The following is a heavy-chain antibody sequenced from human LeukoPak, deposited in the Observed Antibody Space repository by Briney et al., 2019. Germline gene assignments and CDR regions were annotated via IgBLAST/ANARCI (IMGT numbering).Heavy chain of an antibody. D-gene: IGHD5-12*01. CDR2: ISGSGGST. V-gene: IGHV3-23*01. J-gene: IGHJ4*02. Sequence: GGSLRLSCAASGFTFSSYGMSWVRQAPGKGLEWVPAISGSGGSTYYADSVKGRFTISRDNAKNSLYLQMNSMRAEDTAVYYCARGRLATHYWGQGTLVTVSS. CDR1: GFTFSSYG. CDR3: ARGRLATHY.